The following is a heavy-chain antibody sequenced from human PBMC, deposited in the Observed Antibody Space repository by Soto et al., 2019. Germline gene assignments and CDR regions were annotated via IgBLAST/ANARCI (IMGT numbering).Heavy chain of an antibody. J-gene: IGHJ6*02. V-gene: IGHV4-30-2*01. CDR3: AREGGGSGSLYYYGMDV. CDR2: IYHSGST. Sequence: SETLSLTCAVSGGSISSGGYSWSWIRQPPGKGLEWIGYIYHSGSTYYNPSLKSRVTISVDRSKNQFSLKLSSVTAADTAVYYCAREGGGSGSLYYYGMDVWGQGTTVTVSS. CDR1: GGSISSGGYS. D-gene: IGHD3-10*01.